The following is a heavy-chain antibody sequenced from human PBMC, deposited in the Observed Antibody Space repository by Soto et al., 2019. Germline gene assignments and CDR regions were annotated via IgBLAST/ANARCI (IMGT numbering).Heavy chain of an antibody. CDR2: IYYNGDT. CDR3: ARRRIDDWTHGHVFDF. Sequence: QLQLQESGPGLVKPAETLSLKCAVSGGSVSSGNYFWGWIRQPPGKGLEWIGNIYYNGDTYYSPSLEYRVTMSVDTAQDQFYLRLTPVTAADTAVYYCARRRIDDWTHGHVFDFWGQGTLVTVSS. J-gene: IGHJ3*01. D-gene: IGHD3-9*01. V-gene: IGHV4-39*01. CDR1: GGSVSSGNYF.